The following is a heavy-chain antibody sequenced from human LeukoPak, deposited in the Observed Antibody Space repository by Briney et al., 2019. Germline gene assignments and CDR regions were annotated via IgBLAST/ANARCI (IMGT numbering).Heavy chain of an antibody. Sequence: GGSLRLSCAASWFTVSTNQMSWVPQAPGKGLEWVSSIYSDGITFHVDSVKGRFTISRDNSKNTVYLQMNRLRDEDTAVYYCAFGPTWTGLFQHWGPGTLVTVSS. CDR2: IYSDGIT. CDR1: WFTVSTNQ. CDR3: AFGPTWTGLFQH. J-gene: IGHJ1*01. D-gene: IGHD3-16*01. V-gene: IGHV3-53*01.